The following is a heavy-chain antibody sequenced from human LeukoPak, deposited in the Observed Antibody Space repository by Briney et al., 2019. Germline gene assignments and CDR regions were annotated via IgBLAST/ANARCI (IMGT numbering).Heavy chain of an antibody. J-gene: IGHJ4*02. CDR1: GYTFTSYG. V-gene: IGHV1-18*01. Sequence: GSVKVSCKASGYTFTSYGISWVRQAPGQGLEWMGWISAYNGNTNYAQKLQGRVTMTTDTSTSTAYMELRSLRSDDTAVYYCARAPVSHYYDSSGCDYWGQGTLVTVSS. CDR3: ARAPVSHYYDSSGCDY. D-gene: IGHD3-22*01. CDR2: ISAYNGNT.